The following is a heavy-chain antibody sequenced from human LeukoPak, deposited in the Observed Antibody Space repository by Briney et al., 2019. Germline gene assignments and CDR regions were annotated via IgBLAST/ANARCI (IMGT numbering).Heavy chain of an antibody. J-gene: IGHJ1*01. D-gene: IGHD5-12*01. CDR3: ARDGEGGYDPQYFQH. Sequence: SETLSLTCIVSGGSISGYHWGWVRQPPGKGLEYISFIYYNGDTNYNPSLKSRVTISVDTSKNQFSLKLSSVTAADTAVYYCARDGEGGYDPQYFQHWGQGTLVTVSS. CDR2: IYYNGDT. V-gene: IGHV4-59*12. CDR1: GGSISGYH.